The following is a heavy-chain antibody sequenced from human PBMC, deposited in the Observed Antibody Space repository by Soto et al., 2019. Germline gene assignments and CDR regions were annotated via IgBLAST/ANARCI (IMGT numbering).Heavy chain of an antibody. D-gene: IGHD5-18*01. V-gene: IGHV3-23*01. J-gene: IGHJ4*02. CDR3: AGPGYSSQDY. CDR1: GFTFSSFA. Sequence: GSLRLSCAASGFTFSSFALSWVRQAPGKGLEWVSAISGSGDGTDYADSVKGRFTISRDNSKNTLYLQMNSLRAEDTAVYYCAGPGYSSQDYGDQGALVTVSS. CDR2: ISGSGDGT.